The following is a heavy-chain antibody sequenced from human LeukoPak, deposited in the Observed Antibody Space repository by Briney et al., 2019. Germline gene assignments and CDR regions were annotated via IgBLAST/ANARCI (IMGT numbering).Heavy chain of an antibody. J-gene: IGHJ4*02. CDR1: GFTFSSHP. D-gene: IGHD6-13*01. V-gene: IGHV3-30*04. Sequence: LSGGSLRLSCAASGFTFSSHPMHWVRQAPGRGLEWVTVISKDGSDIYYADSVKGRFTVSRDNSKNTLFLQMNSLRSDDTAVYYCARIGGAAGTGGIDYWGLGTQVTVSS. CDR2: ISKDGSDI. CDR3: ARIGGAAGTGGIDY.